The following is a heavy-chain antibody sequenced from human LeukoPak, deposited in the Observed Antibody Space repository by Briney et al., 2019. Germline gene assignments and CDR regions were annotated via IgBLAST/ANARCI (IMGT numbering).Heavy chain of an antibody. D-gene: IGHD3-22*01. CDR2: ISSSSSYT. J-gene: IGHJ1*01. Sequence: PGGSLRLSCAASGFTFSDYYMSWIRQAPGKGLGWVSYISSSSSYTNYADSVKGRFTISRDNAKNSLYLQMNSLRAEDTAVYYCARGDGTYYQDSRGYWVGYFQHWGQGTLVTVSS. CDR1: GFTFSDYY. V-gene: IGHV3-11*06. CDR3: ARGDGTYYQDSRGYWVGYFQH.